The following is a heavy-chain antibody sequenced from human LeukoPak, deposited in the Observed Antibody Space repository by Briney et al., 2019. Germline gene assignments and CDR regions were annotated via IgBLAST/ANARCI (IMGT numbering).Heavy chain of an antibody. CDR2: IIPIFGTA. CDR1: RGTFSSYA. Sequence: SVKVSCNASRGTFSSYAISWVRQAPGQGLEWMGGIIPIFGTANYAQKFQGRVTITADESTSTAYMELSSLRSEDTAVYYCARGHDFWSGSGGLQYNRFDPWGQGTLVTVSS. V-gene: IGHV1-69*01. D-gene: IGHD3-3*01. CDR3: ARGHDFWSGSGGLQYNRFDP. J-gene: IGHJ5*02.